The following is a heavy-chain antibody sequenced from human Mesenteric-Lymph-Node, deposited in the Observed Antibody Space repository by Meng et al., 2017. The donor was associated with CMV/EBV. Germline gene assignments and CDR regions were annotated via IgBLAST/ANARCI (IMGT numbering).Heavy chain of an antibody. Sequence: ASGDTFSNYAFSWGRQAAGQGLEWMGGVIPIFATPNYARKFQGRVTITADESTSTTYMELSSLKSKDTAIYYCAREEARGPKNPFDYWGQGNLVTVSS. CDR1: GDTFSNYA. D-gene: IGHD2-15*01. V-gene: IGHV1-69*01. J-gene: IGHJ4*02. CDR3: AREEARGPKNPFDY. CDR2: VIPIFATP.